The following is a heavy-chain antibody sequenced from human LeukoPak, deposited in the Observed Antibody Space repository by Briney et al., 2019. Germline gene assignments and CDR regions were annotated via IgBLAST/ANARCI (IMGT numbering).Heavy chain of an antibody. CDR3: ARESSDGENRGGLDY. J-gene: IGHJ4*02. CDR1: GGSISSGSYH. CDR2: IYTSGST. D-gene: IGHD4-17*01. Sequence: SETLSLTCTVSGGSISSGSYHWSWIRQPAGKGLEWIGRIYTSGSTNYNPSLKSRVTISVDTSKNQFSLKLSSVTAADTAVYYCARESSDGENRGGLDYWGQGTLVTVSS. V-gene: IGHV4-61*02.